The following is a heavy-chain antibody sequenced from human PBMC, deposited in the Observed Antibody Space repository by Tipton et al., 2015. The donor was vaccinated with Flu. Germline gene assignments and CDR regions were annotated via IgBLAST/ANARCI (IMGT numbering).Heavy chain of an antibody. CDR2: VARTGDT. J-gene: IGHJ5*02. Sequence: TLSLTCAVSGDSISSDYYWAWIRQFPGKGLEWIGTVARTGDTNYNPSLKSPVTLSIDTSKKQFSLKMKSVTASDMAVYYGARRDYSKYVSDPKNGFETWGQGTRGTGSS. CDR3: ARRDYSKYVSDPKNGFET. V-gene: IGHV4-38-2*01. CDR1: GDSISSDYY. D-gene: IGHD6-13*01.